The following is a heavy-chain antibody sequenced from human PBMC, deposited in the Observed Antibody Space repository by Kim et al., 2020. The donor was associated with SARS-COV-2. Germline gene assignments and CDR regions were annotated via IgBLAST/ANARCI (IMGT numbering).Heavy chain of an antibody. CDR1: GFTFSSYW. CDR3: TRDEGLTIISPGAFNM. D-gene: IGHD3-10*01. J-gene: IGHJ3*02. CDR2: INGDGTE. V-gene: IGHV3-74*03. Sequence: GGSLRLSCAASGFTFSSYWMHWVRQAPGKGLVWVARINGDGTEMYLYSVKGRFTISRDNAKSTLYLQMNRLSADDTAVYYCTRDEGLTIISPGAFNMWGQETMVTVSS.